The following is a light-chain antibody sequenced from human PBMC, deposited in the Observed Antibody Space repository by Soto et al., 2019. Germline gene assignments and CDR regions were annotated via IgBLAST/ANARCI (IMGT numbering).Light chain of an antibody. J-gene: IGKJ1*01. CDR2: WAS. CDR1: QSVLYSSNNKNY. Sequence: DIVTTQSPDSLAVSLGERATINCKSSQSVLYSSNNKNYLAWYQQKPGRPPKLLIYWASTRESGVPDRFSGSGSGTDFTLTISSLQAEDVAVYYCQQYYSTFGRTFGQGTKVEIK. V-gene: IGKV4-1*01. CDR3: QQYYSTFGRT.